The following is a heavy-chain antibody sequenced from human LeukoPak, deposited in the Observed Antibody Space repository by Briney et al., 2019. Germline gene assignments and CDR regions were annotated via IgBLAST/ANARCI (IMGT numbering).Heavy chain of an antibody. J-gene: IGHJ6*02. CDR3: ARRLQYYYYGMDV. CDR2: INHSGST. CDR1: GGSFSGYY. V-gene: IGHV4-34*01. Sequence: SETLSLTCAVYGGSFSGYYWSWIRQPPGKGLEWLGEINHSGSTNYNPSLKSRVTISVDTSKNQFSLKLSSVTAADTAVYYCARRLQYYYYGMDVWGQGTTVTVPS.